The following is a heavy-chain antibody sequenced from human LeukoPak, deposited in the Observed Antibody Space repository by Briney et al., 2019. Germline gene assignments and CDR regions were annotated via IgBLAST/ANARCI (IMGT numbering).Heavy chain of an antibody. V-gene: IGHV4-59*01. CDR1: GGSISSYY. J-gene: IGHJ4*02. CDR2: IYYSGST. Sequence: SETLSLTCTVSGGSISSYYWSWIRQPPGKGLEWIGYIYYSGSTNYNPSLKSRVTISVDTSKNQFSLKLNSVTAADTAVYYCASRTIAVAGTFDYWGQGTLVTVSS. D-gene: IGHD6-19*01. CDR3: ASRTIAVAGTFDY.